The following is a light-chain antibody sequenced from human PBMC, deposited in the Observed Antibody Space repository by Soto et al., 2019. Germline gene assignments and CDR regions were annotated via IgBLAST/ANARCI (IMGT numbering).Light chain of an antibody. Sequence: DIVMTQSPLSLPVTPAEPASISCRSSQSLLHSNGYNYLDWYLQKPGQSPQLLIYLGSNRASGVPDRFSGSGSGTDFTLKISRVEAEDVGVYYCMQALQTPWTFGPGTKVDIK. CDR3: MQALQTPWT. CDR2: LGS. V-gene: IGKV2-28*01. J-gene: IGKJ3*01. CDR1: QSLLHSNGYNY.